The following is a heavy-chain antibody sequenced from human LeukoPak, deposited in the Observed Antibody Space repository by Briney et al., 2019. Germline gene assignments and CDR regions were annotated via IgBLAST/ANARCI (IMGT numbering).Heavy chain of an antibody. D-gene: IGHD1-26*01. CDR3: ARAPAFRPVAATGLNWFDP. V-gene: IGHV4-38-2*02. CDR2: VYQSGTA. CDR1: NYSIRSVNY. Sequence: PSETLSLTCIVSNYSIRSVNYWGWIRQSPGKGLEWIGSVYQSGTAYYNPSLKSRVTISVDTSKNQFSLILRSVTAADTAFYYCARAPAFRPVAATGLNWFDPWGQGTLVTVSS. J-gene: IGHJ5*02.